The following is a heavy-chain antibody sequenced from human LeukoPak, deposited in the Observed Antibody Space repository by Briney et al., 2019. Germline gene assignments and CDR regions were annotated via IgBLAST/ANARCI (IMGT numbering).Heavy chain of an antibody. CDR2: ISSSGSTI. CDR3: ARDGAYGSGSYYPFDY. CDR1: GFTFSDYY. V-gene: IGHV3-11*01. D-gene: IGHD3-10*01. Sequence: GGSLRLSCAASGFTFSDYYMSWIRQAPGKGLEWVSYISSSGSTIYYADSVKGRFTISRDNAKNSLYLQMNSLRAEDTAVYYCARDGAYGSGSYYPFDYWGQGTLVTVSS. J-gene: IGHJ4*02.